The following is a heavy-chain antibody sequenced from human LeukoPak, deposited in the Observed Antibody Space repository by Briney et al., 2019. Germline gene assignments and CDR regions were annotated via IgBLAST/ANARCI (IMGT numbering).Heavy chain of an antibody. V-gene: IGHV4-38-2*02. CDR2: IYHSGST. D-gene: IGHD3-10*01. CDR1: GYSISSGYY. CDR3: ASLYYYGSDDAFDI. Sequence: PSETLSLTCTVSGYSISSGYYWGWIRQPPGKGLEWIGNIYHSGSTYYNPSLKSRVTISVDTSKNQFSLKLSSVTAADTAVYYCASLYYYGSDDAFDIWGQGTMVTVSS. J-gene: IGHJ3*02.